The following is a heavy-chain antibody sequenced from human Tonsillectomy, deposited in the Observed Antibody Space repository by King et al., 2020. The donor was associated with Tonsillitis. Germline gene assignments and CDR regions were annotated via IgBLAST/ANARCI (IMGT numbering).Heavy chain of an antibody. CDR2: VSYDGSKK. D-gene: IGHD6-6*01. CDR1: GFTFSHYD. Sequence: VQLVESGGGVVQPGRSLRLSCAASGFTFSHYDMHWVRQAPGKGLEWVAVVSYDGSKKYYADSVKGRFTISRDNSENTLSLQMNSLRAEDTAVYYCARRSDAPDAYYGMDVWGQGTTVTVSS. V-gene: IGHV3-30-3*01. CDR3: ARRSDAPDAYYGMDV. J-gene: IGHJ6*02.